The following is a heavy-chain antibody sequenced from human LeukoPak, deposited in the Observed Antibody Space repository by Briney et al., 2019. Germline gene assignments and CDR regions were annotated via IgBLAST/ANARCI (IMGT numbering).Heavy chain of an antibody. J-gene: IGHJ3*02. CDR2: IYYSGST. V-gene: IGHV4-39*01. Sequence: PSETLSLTCTVSGGSISSSSYYWGWIRQPPGKGLEWIGSIYYSGSTYYNPSLKSRVTISVDTSKNQFSLKLSSVTAADTAVYYCARQGVLRFLEWSPDGAFDIWGQGTMVTVSS. CDR1: GGSISSSSYY. D-gene: IGHD3-3*01. CDR3: ARQGVLRFLEWSPDGAFDI.